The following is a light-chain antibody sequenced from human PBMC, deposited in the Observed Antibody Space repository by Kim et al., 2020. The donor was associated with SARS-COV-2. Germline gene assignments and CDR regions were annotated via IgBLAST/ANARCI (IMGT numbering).Light chain of an antibody. V-gene: IGLV2-18*02. CDR1: SSDIGAYNR. J-gene: IGLJ3*02. CDR3: SSYTTSSTWV. CDR2: EVN. Sequence: GQSVTISCTGTSSDIGAYNRVSWYQQPPGTAPKLIIYEVNSRPSGVPDRFAGSKSGNTASLTISGLQAEDETDYYCSSYTTSSTWVFGGGTQLTVL.